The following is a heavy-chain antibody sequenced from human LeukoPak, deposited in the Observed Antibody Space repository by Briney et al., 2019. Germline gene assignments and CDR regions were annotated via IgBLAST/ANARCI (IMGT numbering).Heavy chain of an antibody. Sequence: SETLSLTCTVSGGSISSGGYYWSWIRQHPGKGLEWIGYIYYSGSTYYNPSLKSRVTISVDTSKNQFSLKLSSVTAADTAVYYCARAAYSNYEVPGYYYYYMDVWGKGTTVTVSS. CDR2: IYYSGST. CDR3: ARAAYSNYEVPGYYYYYMDV. V-gene: IGHV4-31*03. J-gene: IGHJ6*03. CDR1: GGSISSGGYY. D-gene: IGHD4-11*01.